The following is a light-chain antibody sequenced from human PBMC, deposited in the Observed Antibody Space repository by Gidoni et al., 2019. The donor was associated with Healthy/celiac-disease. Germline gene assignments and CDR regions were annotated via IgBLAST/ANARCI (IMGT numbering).Light chain of an antibody. CDR2: RNN. CDR3: AAWDDSMSGRVV. CDR1: SSNIGSNY. V-gene: IGLV1-47*01. Sequence: QSVLTQPPSASGTPGPSVTISCSGSSSNIGSNYVYWYKQLPGTAPKLLIFRNNQRPSGVPDRISGSKSGTSASLSISRFRSEDEADYYCAAWDDSMSGRVVFGGGTKLTVL. J-gene: IGLJ2*01.